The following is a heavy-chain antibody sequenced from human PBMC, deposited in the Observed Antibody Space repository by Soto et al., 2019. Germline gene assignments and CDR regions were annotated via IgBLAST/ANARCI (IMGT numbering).Heavy chain of an antibody. Sequence: QVQLVESGGGVVQPGRSLRLSCAASGFTFSSYGMHWVRQAPGKGLEWVAVIWYDGSNKYYADSVKGRFTISRDNSKNTLYLQMYSLRAEDTAVYYCARERGSYGPFDYWGQGTLVTVSS. CDR2: IWYDGSNK. D-gene: IGHD1-26*01. J-gene: IGHJ4*02. CDR1: GFTFSSYG. CDR3: ARERGSYGPFDY. V-gene: IGHV3-33*01.